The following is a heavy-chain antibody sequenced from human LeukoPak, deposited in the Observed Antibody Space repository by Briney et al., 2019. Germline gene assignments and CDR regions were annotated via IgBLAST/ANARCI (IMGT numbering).Heavy chain of an antibody. CDR3: ASLLRPPLRSYYYYGMDV. Sequence: PSETLSLTCAVYGGSFSGYYWSWIRQPPGKGLEWLGEINHSGSTNYNPSLKSRVTISVDTSKNQFSLKLSSVTAADTAVYYCASLLRPPLRSYYYYGMDVWGQGTTVTVSS. CDR2: INHSGST. J-gene: IGHJ6*02. V-gene: IGHV4-34*01. D-gene: IGHD4-17*01. CDR1: GGSFSGYY.